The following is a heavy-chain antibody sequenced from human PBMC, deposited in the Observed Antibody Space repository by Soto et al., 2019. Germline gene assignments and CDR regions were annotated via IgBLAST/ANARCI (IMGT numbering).Heavy chain of an antibody. CDR3: AREGRGKKAGYNGLVSLGY. CDR1: GGTFSSYA. V-gene: IGHV1-69*06. CDR2: IIPIFGTA. Sequence: SVKVSCKASGGTFSSYAISWVRQAPGQGLEWMGGIIPIFGTANYAQSFQGRVTITPDKSTSTASLELSSLRSDDTAVYYCAREGRGKKAGYNGLVSLGYWGQGTLVTVSS. J-gene: IGHJ4*02. D-gene: IGHD2-2*02.